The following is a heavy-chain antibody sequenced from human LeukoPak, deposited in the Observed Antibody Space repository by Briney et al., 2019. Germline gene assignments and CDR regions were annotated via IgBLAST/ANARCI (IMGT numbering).Heavy chain of an antibody. V-gene: IGHV6-1*01. D-gene: IGHD3-3*01. CDR1: GDSVSSNSAA. CDR2: TYYRSKWYN. Sequence: SQTLSLTCAISGDSVSSNSAAWNWIRQSPSRGLEWLGRTYYRSKWYNDYAVSVKSRITINPDTSKNQFSLKLSSVTAADTAVYYCARDHDFWSGYFHYYYMDVWGKGTTVTVSS. CDR3: ARDHDFWSGYFHYYYMDV. J-gene: IGHJ6*03.